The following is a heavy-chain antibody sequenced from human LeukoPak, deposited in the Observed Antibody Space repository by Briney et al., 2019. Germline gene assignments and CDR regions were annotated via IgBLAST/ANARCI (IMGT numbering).Heavy chain of an antibody. CDR3: ARDRFYSGSSPSYWYFDL. J-gene: IGHJ2*01. V-gene: IGHV4-59*01. CDR2: IYYSGST. D-gene: IGHD1-26*01. Sequence: SETLSRTCTVSGGSISSYYWSWIRQPPGKGLEWIGYIYYSGSTNYNPSLKSRVTISVDTSKNQFSLKLSSVTAADTAVYYCARDRFYSGSSPSYWYFDLWGRGTLVTVSS. CDR1: GGSISSYY.